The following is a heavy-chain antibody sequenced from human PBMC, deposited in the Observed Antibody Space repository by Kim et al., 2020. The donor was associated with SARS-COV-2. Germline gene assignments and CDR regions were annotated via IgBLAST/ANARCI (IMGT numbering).Heavy chain of an antibody. Sequence: SETLSLTCTVSGGSISSSSYYWGWIRQPPGKGLEWIGSIYYSGSTYYNPSLKSRVTISVDTSKNQFSLKLSSVTAADTAVYYCARPSSTRDGWGQGTLVTVSS. V-gene: IGHV4-39*01. D-gene: IGHD2-2*01. CDR2: IYYSGST. CDR3: ARPSSTRDG. J-gene: IGHJ4*02. CDR1: GGSISSSSYY.